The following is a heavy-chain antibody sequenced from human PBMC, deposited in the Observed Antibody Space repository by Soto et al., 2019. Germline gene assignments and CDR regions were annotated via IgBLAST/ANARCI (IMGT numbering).Heavy chain of an antibody. CDR3: ARDLWGYCGNDCYPLDV. CDR1: GGSISSYY. CDR2: IYYSGST. V-gene: IGHV4-59*01. Sequence: SETLSLTCTVSGGSISSYYWSWIRQPPGKGLEWIGYIYYSGSTNYNPSLKSRVTISVDTSKNQFSLKLSSVTAADTAVYYCARDLWGYCGNDCYPLDVWGQGTTVTVSS. J-gene: IGHJ6*02. D-gene: IGHD2-21*02.